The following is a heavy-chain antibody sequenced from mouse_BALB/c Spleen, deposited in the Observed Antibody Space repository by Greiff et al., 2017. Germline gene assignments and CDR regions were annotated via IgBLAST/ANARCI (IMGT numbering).Heavy chain of an antibody. V-gene: IGHV2-6-7*01. D-gene: IGHD2-3*01. J-gene: IGHJ2*01. CDR2: IWGDGST. Sequence: VQLKESGPGLVAPSQSLSITCTVSGFSLTGYGVNWVRQPPGKGLEWLGMIWGDGSTDYNSALKSRLSISKDNSKSQVFLKMNSLQTDDTARYYCARDGGVYDGYYNYFDYWGQGTTLTVSS. CDR3: ARDGGVYDGYYNYFDY. CDR1: GFSLTGYG.